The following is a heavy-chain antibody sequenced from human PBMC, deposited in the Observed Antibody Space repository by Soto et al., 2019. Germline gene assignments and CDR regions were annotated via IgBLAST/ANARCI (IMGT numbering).Heavy chain of an antibody. Sequence: QVQLVQSGAEVKKPGASVKVSCKASGYSFTSYGISWVRQAPGQGLEWMGWISAYNGNTNDTQTFQGRVTMTTYTSTSTVYMELRSLRSDDTAVYYCARDSALELGDYWGQGTLVTVSS. D-gene: IGHD1-7*01. J-gene: IGHJ4*02. V-gene: IGHV1-18*01. CDR2: ISAYNGNT. CDR1: GYSFTSYG. CDR3: ARDSALELGDY.